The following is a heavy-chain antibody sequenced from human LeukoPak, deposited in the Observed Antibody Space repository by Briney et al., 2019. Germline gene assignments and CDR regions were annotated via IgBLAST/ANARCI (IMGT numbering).Heavy chain of an antibody. D-gene: IGHD1-26*01. J-gene: IGHJ4*02. Sequence: ASVKISCKVSGYTFTDYYMHWVQQAPGKGLEWMGLVDPEDGETIYAEKFQGRVTITADTSTDKAYMELSKLRSEDTGVYYYATSLVGAIMVRDYWGQGTLVTVSS. V-gene: IGHV1-69-2*01. CDR3: ATSLVGAIMVRDY. CDR1: GYTFTDYY. CDR2: VDPEDGET.